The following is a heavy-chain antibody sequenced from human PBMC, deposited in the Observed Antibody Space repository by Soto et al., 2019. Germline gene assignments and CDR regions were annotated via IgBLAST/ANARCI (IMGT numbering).Heavy chain of an antibody. D-gene: IGHD6-6*01. J-gene: IGHJ4*02. Sequence: QVHLVESGGGVVLPARSLRLSCVASGFIFNSYGFHWVRQAPGRGLEWVAAISYDGNDKNYADSVKGRFTISRDNSNNTLFLQMDSLKPEDTALYYCARDAEYNSVFDYWGQGSLVTVSS. CDR2: ISYDGNDK. CDR1: GFIFNSYG. V-gene: IGHV3-30-3*01. CDR3: ARDAEYNSVFDY.